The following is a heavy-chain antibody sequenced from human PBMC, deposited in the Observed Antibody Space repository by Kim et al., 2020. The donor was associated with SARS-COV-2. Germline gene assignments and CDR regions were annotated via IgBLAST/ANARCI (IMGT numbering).Heavy chain of an antibody. CDR2: IYYSGST. CDR1: GGSISSYY. CDR3: AKEDGSLDY. V-gene: IGHV4-59*01. J-gene: IGHJ4*02. Sequence: SETLSLTCSVSGGSISSYYWSWIRQPPGKGLEWIGYIYYSGSTRYNPSLKGRVTISVDTSKNQFSLKLSSVTAADTAVYYCAKEDGSLDYWGQGTLVTVSS. D-gene: IGHD6-25*01.